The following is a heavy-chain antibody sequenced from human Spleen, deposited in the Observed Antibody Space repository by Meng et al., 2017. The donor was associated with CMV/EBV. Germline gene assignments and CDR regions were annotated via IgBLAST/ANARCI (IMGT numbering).Heavy chain of an antibody. CDR1: GFTFSSYG. CDR2: IWYDGSDK. V-gene: IGHV3-33*06. CDR3: ANGDVVVPAAAPFDH. J-gene: IGHJ4*02. D-gene: IGHD2-2*01. Sequence: GESLKISCAASGFTFSSYGMHWVRQAPGKGLEWVAVIWYDGSDKYSADSVKGRFTISRDNSKNTLYLQMNSLGAEDTAVYYCANGDVVVPAAAPFDHWGQGTLVTVSS.